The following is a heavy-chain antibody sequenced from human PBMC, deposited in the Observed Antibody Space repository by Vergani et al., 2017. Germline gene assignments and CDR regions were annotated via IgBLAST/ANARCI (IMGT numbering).Heavy chain of an antibody. CDR1: GFTFSSYS. Sequence: EVQLVESGGGLVKPGGSLRLSCAASGFTFSSYSMNWVRQAPGQGLEWVSSISSRSSYIYYADSVKGRFTISRDNAKNALYLQMNSLRAEATAVYYCARDLFYYDSSVYYSGFFYYWGQGSLVTVSS. D-gene: IGHD3-22*01. CDR2: ISSRSSYI. CDR3: ARDLFYYDSSVYYSGFFYY. V-gene: IGHV3-21*01. J-gene: IGHJ4*01.